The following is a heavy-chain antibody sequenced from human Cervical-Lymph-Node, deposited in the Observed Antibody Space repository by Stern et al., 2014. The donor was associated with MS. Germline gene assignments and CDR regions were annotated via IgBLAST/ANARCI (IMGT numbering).Heavy chain of an antibody. CDR1: GYTFTSYY. D-gene: IGHD6-19*01. CDR2: INPNGGGT. Sequence: VQLVQSGAEVKKPGASVKVSCTASGYTFTSYYVDWVRQAPGQGLEWVGIINPNGGGTNYAQKVQGRVTMTRDKSTRTVYMELSSLRPEDTAVYYCARISGYSGGWYYFDYWGQGTLVTVSS. CDR3: ARISGYSGGWYYFDY. J-gene: IGHJ4*02. V-gene: IGHV1-46*03.